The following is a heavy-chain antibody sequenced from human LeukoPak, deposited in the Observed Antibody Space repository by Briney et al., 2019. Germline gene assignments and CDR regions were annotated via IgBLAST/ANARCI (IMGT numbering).Heavy chain of an antibody. V-gene: IGHV4-4*07. Sequence: SETLSLTCTLSGGSISSYYWSWIRQPAGKGLEYIGRLNTGGSTNYNPPLKGRVTMSLDTSKNEFSLKMNSVTAADTAVYYWARDLGFGVVDLGYWGQGILVTVSS. CDR3: ARDLGFGVVDLGY. CDR1: GGSISSYY. J-gene: IGHJ4*02. D-gene: IGHD3-16*01. CDR2: LNTGGST.